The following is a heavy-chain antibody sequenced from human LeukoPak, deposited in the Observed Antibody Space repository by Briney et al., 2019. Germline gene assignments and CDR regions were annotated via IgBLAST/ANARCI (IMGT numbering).Heavy chain of an antibody. J-gene: IGHJ4*02. CDR3: ARRDSSGVVPRWDY. CDR2: IHYSGST. CDR1: GGSISSTSYY. D-gene: IGHD6-25*01. V-gene: IGHV4-39*01. Sequence: SETLSLTCTVSGGSISSTSYYWGWIRQPPGKGLEWIGSIHYSGSTYYNPSLKSRVTISVDTSKNQFSLKLSSVTAADTAVYYCARRDSSGVVPRWDYWGQGTLVTVSS.